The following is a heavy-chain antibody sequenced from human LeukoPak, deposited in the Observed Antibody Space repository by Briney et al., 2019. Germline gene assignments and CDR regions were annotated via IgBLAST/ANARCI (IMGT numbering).Heavy chain of an antibody. CDR2: INPNSGGT. D-gene: IGHD3-9*01. J-gene: IGHJ6*02. Sequence: GASVKVSCKASGYTCTGYYMHWVRQAPGQGLEWMGWINPNSGGTNYAQKFQGRVTMTRDTSISTAYMELSRLRSDDTAVYYCARDRGRYFEEGTLYYYYYYGMDVWGQGTTVTVSS. CDR3: ARDRGRYFEEGTLYYYYYYGMDV. V-gene: IGHV1-2*02. CDR1: GYTCTGYY.